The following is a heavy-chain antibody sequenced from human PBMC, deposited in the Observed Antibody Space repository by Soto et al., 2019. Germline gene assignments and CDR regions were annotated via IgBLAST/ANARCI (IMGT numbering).Heavy chain of an antibody. D-gene: IGHD2-15*01. CDR3: ARNSDADCSGGSCYSHYYYGMDV. Sequence: GGSLRLSCAASGFTFSSYEMNWVRQAPGKGLEWVSYISSSGSTIYYADSVKGRFTISRDNAKNSLYLQMNSLRAEDTAVYYCARNSDADCSGGSCYSHYYYGMDVWGQGTTVTVSS. J-gene: IGHJ6*02. CDR2: ISSSGSTI. V-gene: IGHV3-48*03. CDR1: GFTFSSYE.